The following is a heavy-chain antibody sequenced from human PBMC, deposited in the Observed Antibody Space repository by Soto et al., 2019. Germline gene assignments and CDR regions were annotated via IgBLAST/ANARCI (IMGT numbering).Heavy chain of an antibody. CDR3: ARGRKAGYSGYELDY. D-gene: IGHD5-12*01. Sequence: ASVKVSCKASGGTFSSYAISWVRQAPGQGLEWMGGIIPIFGTANYAQKFQGRVTITADESTSTAYMELSSLRSEDTAVYYCARGRKAGYSGYELDYWGQGTLVTVSS. J-gene: IGHJ4*02. CDR1: GGTFSSYA. V-gene: IGHV1-69*13. CDR2: IIPIFGTA.